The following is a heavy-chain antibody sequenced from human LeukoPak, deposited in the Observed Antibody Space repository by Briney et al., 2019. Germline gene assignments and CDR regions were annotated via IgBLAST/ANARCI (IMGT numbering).Heavy chain of an antibody. V-gene: IGHV1-18*01. CDR3: ARRYYDSGGYWWDGGDAFDI. CDR1: GYTFTSYG. Sequence: ASVKVSCKASGYTFTSYGISWVRQAPGQGLEWMGWISAYNGNTNYAQKLQGRVTMTTDTSTSTAYMELRSLRSDDTAVYYCARRYYDSGGYWWDGGDAFDIWGQGTMVTVSS. D-gene: IGHD3-22*01. CDR2: ISAYNGNT. J-gene: IGHJ3*02.